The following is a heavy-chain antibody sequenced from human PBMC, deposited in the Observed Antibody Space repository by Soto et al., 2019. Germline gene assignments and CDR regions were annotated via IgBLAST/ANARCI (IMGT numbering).Heavy chain of an antibody. CDR2: IYPGDSDT. V-gene: IGHV5-51*01. D-gene: IGHD3-9*01. Sequence: GASLKISCKGSGYSFTSYWSGWVRQMPGKGLEWMGIIYPGDSDTRYSPSFQGQVTISADKSISTAYLQWSSLKASDTAMYYCARHGVGDILTGQPDYWGQGTLVTVSS. CDR3: ARHGVGDILTGQPDY. J-gene: IGHJ4*02. CDR1: GYSFTSYW.